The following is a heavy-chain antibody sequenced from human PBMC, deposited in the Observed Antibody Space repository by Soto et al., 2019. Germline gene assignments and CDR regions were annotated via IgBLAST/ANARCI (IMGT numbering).Heavy chain of an antibody. CDR3: ATTRPRTMIVVPSTFDI. D-gene: IGHD3-22*01. CDR2: IIPIFGTA. CDR1: GGTFSSYA. Sequence: SVKVSCKASGGTFSSYAISWVRQAPGQGLEWMGGIIPIFGTANYAQKFQGRVTITADESTSTAYMELSSLRSEDTAVYYCATTRPRTMIVVPSTFDIWGQGTTVTVS. V-gene: IGHV1-69*13. J-gene: IGHJ3*02.